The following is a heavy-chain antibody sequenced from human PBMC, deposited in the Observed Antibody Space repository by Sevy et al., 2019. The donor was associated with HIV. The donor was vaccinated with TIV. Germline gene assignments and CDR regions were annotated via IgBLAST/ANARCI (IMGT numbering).Heavy chain of an antibody. CDR1: GFTFDDYA. V-gene: IGHV3-9*01. J-gene: IGHJ6*02. CDR3: AQLGGGYYYYGMDV. D-gene: IGHD6-6*01. CDR2: ISWNSGSI. Sequence: GGSLRLSCAASGFTFDDYAMHWVRQAPGKGLEWVSGISWNSGSIGYADSVKGRFTISRDNAKNSLYLQMNSLRAEDTALYYCAQLGGGYYYYGMDVWGQGTTVTVSS.